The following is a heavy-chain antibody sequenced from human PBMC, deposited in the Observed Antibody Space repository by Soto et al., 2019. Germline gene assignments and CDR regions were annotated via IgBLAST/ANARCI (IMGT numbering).Heavy chain of an antibody. Sequence: GASVKVSCKASGYTFTSYAMHWVRQAPGQRLEWMGWINAGNGNTKYSQKFQGRVTITRDTSSSTAYMELSSLRSEDTAVYYCAGGWGYCGGGGGFPGFAPWGQGTLVPVSP. CDR3: AGGWGYCGGGGGFPGFAP. CDR2: INAGNGNT. D-gene: IGHD2-15*01. J-gene: IGHJ5*02. CDR1: GYTFTSYA. V-gene: IGHV1-3*01.